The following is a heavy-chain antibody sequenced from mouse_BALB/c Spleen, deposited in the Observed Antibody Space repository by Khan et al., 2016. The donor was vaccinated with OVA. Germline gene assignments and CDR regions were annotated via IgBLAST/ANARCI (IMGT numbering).Heavy chain of an antibody. V-gene: IGHV3-2*02. CDR3: ARYDDYDGYAMDY. CDR1: GYSITSDYA. Sequence: EVQLQESGPGLVKPSQSLSLTCTVTGYSITSDYAWNWIRQFPGNKLEWMGYISYSGSTRYNPSLKSRISITRDTSKNQFFLQLNSVTTEDTATYDCARYDDYDGYAMDYWGQGTSVTVSS. D-gene: IGHD2-4*01. J-gene: IGHJ4*01. CDR2: ISYSGST.